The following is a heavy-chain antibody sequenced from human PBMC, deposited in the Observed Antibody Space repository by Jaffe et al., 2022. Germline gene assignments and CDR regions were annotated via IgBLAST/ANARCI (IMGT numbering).Heavy chain of an antibody. J-gene: IGHJ1*01. D-gene: IGHD3-22*01. CDR3: TREEPLYYYDSSGYKYWGYFQH. V-gene: IGHV3-49*04. CDR2: IRSKAYGGTT. CDR1: GFTFGDYA. Sequence: EVQLVESGGGLVQPGRSLRLSCTASGFTFGDYAMSWVRQAPGKGLEWVGFIRSKAYGGTTEYAASVKGRFTISRDDSKSIAYLQMNSLKTEDTAVYYCTREEPLYYYDSSGYKYWGYFQHWGQGTLVTVSS.